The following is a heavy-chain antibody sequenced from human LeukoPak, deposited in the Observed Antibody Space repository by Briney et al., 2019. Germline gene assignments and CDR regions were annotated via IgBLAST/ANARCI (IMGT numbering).Heavy chain of an antibody. CDR2: ISSSGSTI. Sequence: GGSLRLSCAASGFTFSSYEMNWVRQAPGKGLEWVSYISSSGSTIYYADSVKGRFTISRDNAKNSLYLQLNSLRGDDTAVYYCARTCGSSSCYPHYWGQGTLVTVSS. CDR1: GFTFSSYE. J-gene: IGHJ4*02. D-gene: IGHD2-2*01. CDR3: ARTCGSSSCYPHY. V-gene: IGHV3-48*03.